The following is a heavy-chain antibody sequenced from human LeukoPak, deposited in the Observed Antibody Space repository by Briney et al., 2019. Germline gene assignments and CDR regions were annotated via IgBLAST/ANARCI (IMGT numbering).Heavy chain of an antibody. Sequence: SSVKVSCKASGGTFISYAISGVRQAPGQGLEWMGGIIPIFGTANYAQKFQGRVTITADKSTSTAYMELSSLRSEDTAVYYCTLGAPYYYYGMDVWGKGTTVTVSS. CDR3: TLGAPYYYYGMDV. CDR1: GGTFISYA. D-gene: IGHD3-16*01. CDR2: IIPIFGTA. V-gene: IGHV1-69*06. J-gene: IGHJ6*04.